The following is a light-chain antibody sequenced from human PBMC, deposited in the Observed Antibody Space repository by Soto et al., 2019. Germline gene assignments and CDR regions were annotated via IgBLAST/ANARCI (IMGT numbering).Light chain of an antibody. CDR3: QQRSNWPPLFS. J-gene: IGKJ3*01. CDR2: DAS. Sequence: EIVLTQSPATLSLSPGERATLSCRASQSVISYLAWYQQKPGQAPRLLIYDASNSATGIPARFSGSGSGTDFTLTISSLEPEDFAVYYCQQRSNWPPLFSFGPGTKVDSK. V-gene: IGKV3-11*01. CDR1: QSVISY.